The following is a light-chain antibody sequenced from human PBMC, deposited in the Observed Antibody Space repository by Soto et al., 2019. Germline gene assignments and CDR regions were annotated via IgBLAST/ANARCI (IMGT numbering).Light chain of an antibody. J-gene: IGKJ1*01. V-gene: IGKV3-11*01. CDR2: DAS. CDR3: QQRSNWPRGT. Sequence: EIVFTQSPATLSLSPGERATLSCRASQSVSSYLAWYQQKPGQAPRLLIYDASNRATGIPARFSGSGSGTDFTLTISSLEPEDCAVYYCQQRSNWPRGTFGQGTKVEIK. CDR1: QSVSSY.